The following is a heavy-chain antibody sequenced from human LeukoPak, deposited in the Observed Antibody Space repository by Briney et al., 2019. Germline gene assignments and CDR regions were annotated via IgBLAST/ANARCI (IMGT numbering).Heavy chain of an antibody. CDR3: AKVYASSSGWYTGDY. D-gene: IGHD6-19*01. V-gene: IGHV3-48*01. Sequence: GGSLRLSCAASGFTLSSYSMNWVRQAPGKGLEWVSYISSSSSTIYYADSVKGRFTISRDNAKNSLYLQMNSLRAEDTAVYYCAKVYASSSGWYTGDYWGQGTLVTVSS. J-gene: IGHJ4*02. CDR1: GFTLSSYS. CDR2: ISSSSSTI.